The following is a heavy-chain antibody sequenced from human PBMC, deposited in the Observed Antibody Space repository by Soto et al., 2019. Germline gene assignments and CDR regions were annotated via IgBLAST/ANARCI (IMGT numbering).Heavy chain of an antibody. CDR1: GFTFSSYA. Sequence: PGGSLRLSCAASGFTFSSYAMSWVRQAPGKGLEWVSAISGSGGSTYYADSVKGRFTISRDNSKNTLYLQMNSLRAEDTAVYYCAKDPQYQLLTTGYFDYWGQGTLVTVSS. D-gene: IGHD2-2*01. CDR3: AKDPQYQLLTTGYFDY. CDR2: ISGSGGST. V-gene: IGHV3-23*01. J-gene: IGHJ4*02.